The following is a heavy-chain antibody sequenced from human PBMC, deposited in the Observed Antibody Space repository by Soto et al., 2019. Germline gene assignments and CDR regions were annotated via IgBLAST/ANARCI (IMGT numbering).Heavy chain of an antibody. J-gene: IGHJ6*03. D-gene: IGHD6-13*01. Sequence: GGSLILSCAASGFPFSSYIMNWVRQAPGKGLEWVSSISSSSSYIYYADSVKGRFTISRDNAKNSLYLQMNSLRAEDTAVYYCARVGSSSRYSYLYYYYMDVWGKGTTVTVSS. CDR3: ARVGSSSRYSYLYYYYMDV. CDR2: ISSSSSYI. V-gene: IGHV3-21*01. CDR1: GFPFSSYI.